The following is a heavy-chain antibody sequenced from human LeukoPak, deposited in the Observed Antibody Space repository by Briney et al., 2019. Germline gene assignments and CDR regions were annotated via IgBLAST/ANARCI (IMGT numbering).Heavy chain of an antibody. J-gene: IGHJ6*04. V-gene: IGHV3-73*01. CDR3: TSTPAAMTHYYYYYGMDV. CDR2: IRSKANSYAT. D-gene: IGHD2-2*01. Sequence: GGSLKLSCAASGFTFSGSAMHWVRQASGKGLEWVGRIRSKANSYATAYAASVKGRFTISRDDSKNTAYLQMNSLKTEDTAVYYCTSTPAAMTHYYYYYGMDVWGKGTTVTVSS. CDR1: GFTFSGSA.